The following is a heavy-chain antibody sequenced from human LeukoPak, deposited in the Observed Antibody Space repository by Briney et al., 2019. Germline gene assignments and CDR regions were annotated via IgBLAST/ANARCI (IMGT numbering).Heavy chain of an antibody. CDR2: ISGTGSTI. J-gene: IGHJ5*02. V-gene: IGHV3-48*03. CDR1: GFTFSSYE. Sequence: GGSLRLSCAASGFTFSSYEINWVRQAPGKGLEWVSYISGTGSTIYYADSVRGRFTISRDNAKNSLYLQMNSLRGDDTALYYCARGGATRLDLWGQGSLVTVSS. CDR3: ARGGATRLDL. D-gene: IGHD5-12*01.